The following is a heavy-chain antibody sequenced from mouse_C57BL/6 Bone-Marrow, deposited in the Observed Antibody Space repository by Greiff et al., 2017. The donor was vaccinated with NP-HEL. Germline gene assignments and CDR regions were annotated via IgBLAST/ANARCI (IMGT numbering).Heavy chain of an antibody. CDR1: GFTFSSYA. CDR2: ISDGGSYT. CDR3: ARYPYAMDY. J-gene: IGHJ4*01. V-gene: IGHV5-4*01. Sequence: EVQLVESGGGLVKPGGSLKLSCAASGFTFSSYAMSWVRQTPEKRLEWVATISDGGSYTYYPDNVKGRFTISRDNAKNNLYLQMSHLKSEDTAMYYCARYPYAMDYWGQGTSVTVSS.